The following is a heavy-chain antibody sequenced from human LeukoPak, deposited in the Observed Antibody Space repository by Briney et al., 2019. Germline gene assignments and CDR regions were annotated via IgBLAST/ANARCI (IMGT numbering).Heavy chain of an antibody. D-gene: IGHD3-10*01. V-gene: IGHV3-21*01. Sequence: GGSLRLSCAASGFTFRTYAMNWVRQAPGKGLEWVSSISDSTTYIYYADSVKGRFTISRDNTKNSLYLQMNSLRAEDTAVYYCARYYGSGSPPFDSWGQGTLVTVSS. J-gene: IGHJ4*02. CDR3: ARYYGSGSPPFDS. CDR1: GFTFRTYA. CDR2: ISDSTTYI.